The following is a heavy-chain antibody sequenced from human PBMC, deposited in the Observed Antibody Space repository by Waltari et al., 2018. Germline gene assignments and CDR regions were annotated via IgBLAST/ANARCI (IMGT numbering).Heavy chain of an antibody. V-gene: IGHV3-30*02. CDR3: AIIAVAGNPPGMDV. CDR2: IRYDGSNK. Sequence: QVQLVESGGGVVQPGGSLRLSCAASGFTFSSYGMHWVRQAPGKGLEWVAFIRYDGSNKYYADSVKGRFTISRDNSKNTLYLQMNSLRAEDTAVYYCAIIAVAGNPPGMDVWGKGTTVTVSS. D-gene: IGHD6-19*01. CDR1: GFTFSSYG. J-gene: IGHJ6*04.